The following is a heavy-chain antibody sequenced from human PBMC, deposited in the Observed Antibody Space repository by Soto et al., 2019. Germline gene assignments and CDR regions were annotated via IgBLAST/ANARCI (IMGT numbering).Heavy chain of an antibody. CDR1: GGSFSGYY. CDR2: INHSGST. V-gene: IGHV4-34*01. CDR3: AREFPTYGSGPNWFDP. D-gene: IGHD6-19*01. Sequence: PSETLSLTCAVYGGSFSGYYWSWIRQPPGKGLEWIGEINHSGSTNYNPSLKSRVTISVDTSKNQFSLKLSSVTAADTAVYYCAREFPTYGSGPNWFDPWGQGTLVTVSS. J-gene: IGHJ5*02.